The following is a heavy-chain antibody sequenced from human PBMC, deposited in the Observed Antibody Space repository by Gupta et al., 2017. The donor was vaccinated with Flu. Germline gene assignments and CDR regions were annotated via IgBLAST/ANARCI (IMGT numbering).Heavy chain of an antibody. CDR1: GFTFSSYA. J-gene: IGHJ6*02. V-gene: IGHV3-23*01. D-gene: IGHD6-19*01. Sequence: EVQLLESGGGVVQRGGYLRLSWAASGFTFSSYALSWVRPAPGKGLDWVSAISGSGGSTYYADSVKGRFTISRDNSKNTLYLQMNSLRAEDTAVYDCALIAVAGTTTNYYYGMDVWGQGTTVTVSS. CDR2: ISGSGGST. CDR3: ALIAVAGTTTNYYYGMDV.